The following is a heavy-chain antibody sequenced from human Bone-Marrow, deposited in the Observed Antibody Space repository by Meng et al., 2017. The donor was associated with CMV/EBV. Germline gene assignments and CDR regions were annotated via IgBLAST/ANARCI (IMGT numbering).Heavy chain of an antibody. V-gene: IGHV3-48*04. Sequence: GESLKISCAASGFTFSSYSMNWVRQAPGKGLEWVSYISSSSSTIYYADSVKGRFTISRDNAKNSLYLQMNSLRAEDTAVYYCASRPGIAAAGTHGDYWGQGTLVTVSS. J-gene: IGHJ4*02. CDR3: ASRPGIAAAGTHGDY. CDR1: GFTFSSYS. CDR2: ISSSSSTI. D-gene: IGHD6-13*01.